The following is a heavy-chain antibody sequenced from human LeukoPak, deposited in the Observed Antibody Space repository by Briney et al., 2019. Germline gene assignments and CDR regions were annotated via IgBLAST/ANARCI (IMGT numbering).Heavy chain of an antibody. CDR1: GGSISSSSYY. J-gene: IGHJ6*04. D-gene: IGHD3-3*01. CDR3: ARIITIFGVVPGALDV. Sequence: SETLSLTCTVSGGSISSSSYYWGWIRQPPGKGLEWIGSIYYSGSTYYNPSLKSRVTISVDTSKNQFSLKLSSVTAADTAVYYCARIITIFGVVPGALDVWGKGTTVTVSS. CDR2: IYYSGST. V-gene: IGHV4-39*07.